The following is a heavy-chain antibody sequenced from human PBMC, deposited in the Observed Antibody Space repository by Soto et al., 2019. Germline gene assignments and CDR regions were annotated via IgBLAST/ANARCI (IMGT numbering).Heavy chain of an antibody. Sequence: GGSLRLSCAASGFTFSSYSMNWVRQAPGKGLEWVSSISSSSSYIYYADSVKGRFTISRDNAKNSLYLQMNSPRAEDTAVYYCARDGDYVWGSYRWSDAFDIWGQGTMVTVSS. CDR1: GFTFSSYS. CDR3: ARDGDYVWGSYRWSDAFDI. J-gene: IGHJ3*02. V-gene: IGHV3-21*01. CDR2: ISSSSSYI. D-gene: IGHD3-16*02.